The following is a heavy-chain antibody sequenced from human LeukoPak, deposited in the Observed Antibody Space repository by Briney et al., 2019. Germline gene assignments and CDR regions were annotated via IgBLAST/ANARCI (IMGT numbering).Heavy chain of an antibody. Sequence: ASVTVSCKASGYTFTGYYMHWVRQAPGQGLEWMGWINPNSGGTNYAQKFQGRVTMTRDTSISTAYMELSRLRSDDTAVYYCATNPNHGSGSHFDYWGQGTLVTVSS. V-gene: IGHV1-2*02. J-gene: IGHJ4*02. D-gene: IGHD3-10*01. CDR1: GYTFTGYY. CDR2: INPNSGGT. CDR3: ATNPNHGSGSHFDY.